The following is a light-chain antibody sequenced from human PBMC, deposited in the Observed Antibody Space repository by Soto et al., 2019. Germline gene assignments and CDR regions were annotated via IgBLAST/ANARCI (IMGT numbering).Light chain of an antibody. CDR1: LSISNNH. J-gene: IGKJ3*01. CDR3: QQYGNSPFT. V-gene: IGKV3-20*01. CDR2: AAS. Sequence: EIVLTQSPGTLSLSPGERATLSCRASLSISNNHLAWYQQKPGQTPRLLIYAASSRATGIPDRFSGSGSGTDFTLSISRLEPEDFAVYYCQQYGNSPFTFGPGTKVDIK.